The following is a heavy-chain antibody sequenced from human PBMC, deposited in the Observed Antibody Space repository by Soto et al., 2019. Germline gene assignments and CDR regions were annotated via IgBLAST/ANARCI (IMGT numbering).Heavy chain of an antibody. Sequence: GGSLRLSCAGSTFTFTNFAMHWVRQAPGKGLEWVGFIRSKTYGGTTEYAASVKGRFTISRDDSKSIAYLQMNSLKTEDTAVYYCTSTWLTKAYFDYWGQGTLVTVSS. CDR3: TSTWLTKAYFDY. CDR1: TFTFTNFA. D-gene: IGHD3-22*01. V-gene: IGHV3-49*04. J-gene: IGHJ4*02. CDR2: IRSKTYGGTT.